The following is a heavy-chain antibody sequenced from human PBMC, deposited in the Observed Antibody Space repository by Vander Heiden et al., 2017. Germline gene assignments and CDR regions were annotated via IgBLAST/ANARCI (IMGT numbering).Heavy chain of an antibody. V-gene: IGHV3-30*04. CDR3: ARTIVATIGGFDY. Sequence: QVQLVESGGGVVQPGRSLRLSCAASGFPFSSYAMHWVRQAPGKGLEWVAVISYDGSNKYYADSVKGRFTISRDNSKNTLYLQMNSLRAEDTAVYYCARTIVATIGGFDYWGQGTLVTVSS. D-gene: IGHD5-12*01. CDR1: GFPFSSYA. CDR2: ISYDGSNK. J-gene: IGHJ4*02.